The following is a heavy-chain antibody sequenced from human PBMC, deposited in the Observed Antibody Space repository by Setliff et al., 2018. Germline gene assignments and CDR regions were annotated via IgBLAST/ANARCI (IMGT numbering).Heavy chain of an antibody. Sequence: PGGSLRLSCATSGFTFRDYSLTWVRQAPGKGLEWVSGIDQGSRGYYPDSMKGRFTISRDNSRNTISLQINDLRVEDTATYYCAREIWNMYDNSWSGYSDLWGQGTLVTVSS. J-gene: IGHJ5*02. V-gene: IGHV3-53*01. CDR3: AREIWNMYDNSWSGYSDL. CDR1: GFTFRDYS. D-gene: IGHD3-3*01. CDR2: IDQGSRG.